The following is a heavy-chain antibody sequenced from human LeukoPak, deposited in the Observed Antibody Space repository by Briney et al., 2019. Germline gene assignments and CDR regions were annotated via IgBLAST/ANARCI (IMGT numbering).Heavy chain of an antibody. D-gene: IGHD2-15*01. V-gene: IGHV1-2*02. CDR3: ARGGGYCSGGSCYDY. J-gene: IGHJ4*02. CDR1: GYTFTGYY. CDR2: ISPNSGGT. Sequence: ASVKVSCKASGYTFTGYYMHWVRQAPGQGLEWMGWISPNSGGTNYAQKLQGRVTMTTDTSTSTAYMELRSLRSDDTAVYYCARGGGYCSGGSCYDYWGQGTLVTVSS.